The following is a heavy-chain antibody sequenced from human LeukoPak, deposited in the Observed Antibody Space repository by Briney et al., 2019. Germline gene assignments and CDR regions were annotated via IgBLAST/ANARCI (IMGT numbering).Heavy chain of an antibody. CDR3: ARDADYGDYAPPFDY. CDR2: ISAYNGNT. J-gene: IGHJ4*02. V-gene: IGHV1-18*01. CDR1: GYTFTSYG. Sequence: ASVKVSCKASGYTFTSYGISWVRQAPGQGLEWMGWISAYNGNTNYAQKLQGRVTMTTDTSTSTAYMELRSLRSDDTAVYYCARDADYGDYAPPFDYWGQGTLVTVS. D-gene: IGHD4-17*01.